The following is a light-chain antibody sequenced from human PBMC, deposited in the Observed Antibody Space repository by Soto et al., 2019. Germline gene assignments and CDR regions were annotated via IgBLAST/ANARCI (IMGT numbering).Light chain of an antibody. CDR1: SSDIGGYNY. CDR3: ASYAVSSVV. J-gene: IGLJ2*01. V-gene: IGLV2-8*01. CDR2: EVS. Sequence: QSALTQPPSASGSPGQAVTISCTGTSSDIGGYNYISCDQQHPGKAPKLMIYEVSKRPSGVPDRFSASKSGNTASLTVSGLQAEDEADYYCASYAVSSVVFGGGTKLTVL.